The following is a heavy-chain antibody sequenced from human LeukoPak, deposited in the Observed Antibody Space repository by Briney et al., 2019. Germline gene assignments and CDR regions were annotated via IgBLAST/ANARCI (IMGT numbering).Heavy chain of an antibody. CDR3: AKGKRTYYYDSSGYYCDY. J-gene: IGHJ4*02. CDR2: ISYDGSNK. CDR1: GFTFSSYG. D-gene: IGHD3-22*01. V-gene: IGHV3-30*18. Sequence: GRSLRLSWAASGFTFSSYGMHWVRQAPGKGLEWVAVISYDGSNKYYADSVKGRFTISRDNSKNTLYLQMNSLRAEDTAVYYCAKGKRTYYYDSSGYYCDYWGQGTLVTVSS.